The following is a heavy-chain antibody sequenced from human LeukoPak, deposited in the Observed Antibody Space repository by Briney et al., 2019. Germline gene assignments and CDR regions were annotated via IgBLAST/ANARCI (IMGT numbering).Heavy chain of an antibody. CDR2: IIADGSTT. V-gene: IGHV3-74*01. Sequence: GGSLRLSCAAAGFPFSNSWMHWVRQAPGKGLVWVSRIIADGSTTNYADSVKGRFTVSRDNANNILYLQKNSLRAEDAAVYYCTKEIPNWGGGCLGYWGQGTLVTVSS. CDR3: TKEIPNWGGGCLGY. D-gene: IGHD2-21*02. J-gene: IGHJ4*02. CDR1: GFPFSNSW.